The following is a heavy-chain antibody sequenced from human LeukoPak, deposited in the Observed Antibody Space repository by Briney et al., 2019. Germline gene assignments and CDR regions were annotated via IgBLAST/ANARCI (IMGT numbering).Heavy chain of an antibody. Sequence: GGSLRLSCAASGFTFSSYSMNWVRQAPGKGLEWVSSISSSSSYIYYADSVKGRFTISRDNAKNSLYLQMNSLRAEDTAVYYCARDLGTGLSANGGAFDYWGQGTLVTVSS. D-gene: IGHD4/OR15-4a*01. CDR2: ISSSSSYI. V-gene: IGHV3-21*01. CDR3: ARDLGTGLSANGGAFDY. J-gene: IGHJ4*02. CDR1: GFTFSSYS.